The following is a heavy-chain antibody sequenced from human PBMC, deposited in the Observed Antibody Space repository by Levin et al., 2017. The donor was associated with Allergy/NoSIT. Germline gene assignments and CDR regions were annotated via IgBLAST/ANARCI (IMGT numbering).Heavy chain of an antibody. V-gene: IGHV3-23*01. CDR3: AKYILWWDGGKGEVGDY. D-gene: IGHD2-21*01. J-gene: IGHJ4*02. Sequence: PGGSLRLSCAASGFTFSTYAMSWVRQAPGKGLEWVSAISASGGGTYYADSVKGRFTISRDNSKNTLYLRMNSLRDEDTAVYDCAKYILWWDGGKGEVGDYWGQGTLVTASS. CDR1: GFTFSTYA. CDR2: ISASGGGT.